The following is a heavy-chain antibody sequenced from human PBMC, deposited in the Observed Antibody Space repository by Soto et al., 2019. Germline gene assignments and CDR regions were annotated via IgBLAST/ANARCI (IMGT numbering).Heavy chain of an antibody. V-gene: IGHV3-9*01. CDR3: AKERVRDFDG. CDR2: ITWNSVAL. Sequence: VQLVESGGGLVRPGGSLRLSCAASGFTFDDHAMHWVRQAPGKGLEWISAITWNSVALDYAASVKGRFTISRDNAKNSLYLQMDNLTPEYTALYYCAKERVRDFDGWGQGTLVTVSS. D-gene: IGHD3-9*01. CDR1: GFTFDDHA. J-gene: IGHJ4*02.